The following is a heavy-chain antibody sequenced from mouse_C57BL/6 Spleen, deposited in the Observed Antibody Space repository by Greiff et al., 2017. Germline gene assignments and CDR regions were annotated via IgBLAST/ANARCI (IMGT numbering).Heavy chain of an antibody. V-gene: IGHV5-17*01. CDR1: GFTFSDYG. Sequence: DVMLVESGGGLVKPGGSLKLSCAASGFTFSDYGMHWVRQAPEKGLEWVAYISSGSSTIYYADTVKGRFTISRDNAKNTLFLQMTSLRSEDTAMYYCARHDYDDYWYFDVWGTGTTVTVSS. CDR3: ARHDYDDYWYFDV. D-gene: IGHD2-4*01. CDR2: ISSGSSTI. J-gene: IGHJ1*03.